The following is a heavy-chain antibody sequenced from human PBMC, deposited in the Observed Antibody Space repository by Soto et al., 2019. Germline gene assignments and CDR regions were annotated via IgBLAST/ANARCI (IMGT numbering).Heavy chain of an antibody. V-gene: IGHV3-53*01. Sequence: GGSLRLSCAASGFTVSSSYMTWVRQAPGKGLEWLSFIYNDGRTYYEDSVKGRCTISRDDSKNKVYLQMTSLRAEDTAVYYCARDPPTTWDYGLDVWGQGTTVTVSS. J-gene: IGHJ6*02. CDR3: ARDPPTTWDYGLDV. CDR1: GFTVSSSY. CDR2: IYNDGRT. D-gene: IGHD1-26*01.